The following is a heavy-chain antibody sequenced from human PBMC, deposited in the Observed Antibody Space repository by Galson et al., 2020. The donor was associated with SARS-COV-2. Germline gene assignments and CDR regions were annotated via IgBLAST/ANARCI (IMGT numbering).Heavy chain of an antibody. CDR2: IYQSGST. J-gene: IGHJ6*02. Sequence: GSLRLSCDVSGYSISSSYYWGWIRQPPGKGLEWIGSIYQSGSTDYNPSLKSRVTISVDTSKNQFSLRLSSVTAADTAVYYCARHVHYFGSGACGLDGWGQGTTVTVSS. CDR1: GYSISSSYY. D-gene: IGHD3-10*01. CDR3: ARHVHYFGSGACGLDG. V-gene: IGHV4-38-2*01.